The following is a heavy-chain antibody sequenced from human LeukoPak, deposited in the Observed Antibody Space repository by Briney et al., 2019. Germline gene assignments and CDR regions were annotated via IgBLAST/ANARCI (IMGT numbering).Heavy chain of an antibody. J-gene: IGHJ4*02. CDR1: GFTFSSYA. V-gene: IGHV3-23*01. D-gene: IGHD1-26*01. CDR2: ISGSGGGT. CDR3: AKGASGNSMWYFAY. Sequence: PGGSLRLSCAASGFTFSSYAMSWVRQAPGKGLEWVSAISGSGGGTYYADSVKGRFSISRDNSKNTLDLQMNSLRAEDTAVYYCAKGASGNSMWYFAYWGQATLVTVSS.